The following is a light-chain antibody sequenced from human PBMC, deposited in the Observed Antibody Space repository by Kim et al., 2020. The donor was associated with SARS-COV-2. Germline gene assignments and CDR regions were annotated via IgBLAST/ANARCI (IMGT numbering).Light chain of an antibody. CDR1: QSVGTKY. J-gene: IGKJ2*01. Sequence: LSPGERATLACRASQSVGTKYLAWYQQKPGQAPRLLIYGASSRATDIPDRFSGSGSGTDFTLTISRLEPEDFAVYYCQQYGTSPYTFDQGTKLEI. CDR2: GAS. CDR3: QQYGTSPYT. V-gene: IGKV3-20*01.